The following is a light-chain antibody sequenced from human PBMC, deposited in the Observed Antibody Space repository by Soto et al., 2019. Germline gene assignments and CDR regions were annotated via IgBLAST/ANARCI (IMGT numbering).Light chain of an antibody. V-gene: IGLV1-36*01. CDR1: SSNIGNNA. CDR3: ASWDDSLNDYV. J-gene: IGLJ1*01. CDR2: YDN. Sequence: QSVLTQPPSVSEAPRQRVTISCSGSSSNIGNNAVNWYQQLPGQAPKIVIYYDNLLTSGVSDRFPGSKSGISASLAISDLQSDDEADSYCASWDDSLNDYVLGHGTKVT.